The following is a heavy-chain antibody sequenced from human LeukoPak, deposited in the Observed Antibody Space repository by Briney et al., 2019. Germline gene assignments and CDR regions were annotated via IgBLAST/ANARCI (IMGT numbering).Heavy chain of an antibody. CDR1: GFTFSSYA. V-gene: IGHV3-30-3*01. CDR3: AREGDSSGYWGWFYYYGMDV. D-gene: IGHD3-22*01. CDR2: ISYVGSNK. Sequence: GGSLRLSCAASGFTFSSYAIHWVRQAPGKGLEWVSVISYVGSNKYYADSVKGRFTISRDNSKNTLYLQMNSLRAEDTAVYYCAREGDSSGYWGWFYYYGMDVWGQGTTVTVSS. J-gene: IGHJ6*02.